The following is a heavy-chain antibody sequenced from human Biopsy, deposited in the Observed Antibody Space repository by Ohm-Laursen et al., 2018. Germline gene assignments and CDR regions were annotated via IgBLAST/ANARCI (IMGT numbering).Heavy chain of an antibody. CDR2: ISWNSGRI. V-gene: IGHV3-9*01. CDR1: GFTFSNYW. Sequence: SLRLSCAASGFTFSNYWMTWVRQAPGKGLEWVSGISWNSGRIAYADSVTGRFTISRDNAKNSLYLQMNSLRAEDTALYYCAKGQAPDGYNYAFDIWGQGTMLTVSS. J-gene: IGHJ3*02. CDR3: AKGQAPDGYNYAFDI. D-gene: IGHD5-24*01.